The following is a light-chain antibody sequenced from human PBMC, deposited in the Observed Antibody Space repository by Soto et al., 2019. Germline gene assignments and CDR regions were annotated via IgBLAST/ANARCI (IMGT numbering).Light chain of an antibody. CDR2: GAS. CDR1: QSVSSSY. J-gene: IGKJ1*01. Sequence: EIVLTQSPGTLSLSPGERATLSCRASQSVSSSYLAWYQQKPGQAPRLLIYGASSRATGIPDRFSGSGSGTDLTITISRLEPEDGEVYDCQQYGSSPQTFGQGTKVDIK. V-gene: IGKV3-20*01. CDR3: QQYGSSPQT.